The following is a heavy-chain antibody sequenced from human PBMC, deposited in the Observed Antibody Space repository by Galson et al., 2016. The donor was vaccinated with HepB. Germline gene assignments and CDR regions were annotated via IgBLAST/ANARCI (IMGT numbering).Heavy chain of an antibody. J-gene: IGHJ4*02. CDR3: AKDIFAAELDY. Sequence: SLRLSCAASGFTFDDYTMHWVRQAPGKGLEWVSLITWDGGSTSYADPVKGRFTISRDNSKNSLYLQMSSLTTEDTAFYYCAKDIFAAELDYWGQGTLVTVSS. D-gene: IGHD2-15*01. CDR2: ITWDGGST. CDR1: GFTFDDYT. V-gene: IGHV3-43*01.